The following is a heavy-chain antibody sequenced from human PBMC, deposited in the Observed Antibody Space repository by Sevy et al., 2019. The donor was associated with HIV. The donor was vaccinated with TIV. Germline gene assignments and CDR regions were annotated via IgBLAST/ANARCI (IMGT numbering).Heavy chain of an antibody. D-gene: IGHD2-8*01. J-gene: IGHJ4*02. V-gene: IGHV3-23*01. CDR2: LSFGCGEI. CDR3: AREGCTKPHDY. Sequence: GGSLRLSCAASGLTFSKYSMSWVRQPPGKGLEWVSTLSFGCGEINYADSVKGRFTISRDNSKSSVYLQMNNLRVEDTAIYYCAREGCTKPHDYWGQGTLVTVSS. CDR1: GLTFSKYS.